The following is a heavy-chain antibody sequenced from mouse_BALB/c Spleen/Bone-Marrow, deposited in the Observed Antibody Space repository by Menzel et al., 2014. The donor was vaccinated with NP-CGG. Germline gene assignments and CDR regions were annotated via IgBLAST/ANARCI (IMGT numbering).Heavy chain of an antibody. J-gene: IGHJ3*01. CDR1: GYTFTNYA. D-gene: IGHD2-3*01. CDR3: ARGDGYYGFLY. V-gene: IGHV1-4*02. CDR2: INPSNGHT. Sequence: VQLVESAAELARPGASVKVSCKASGYTFTNYAMHWVKQRPGQGLEWIGYINPSNGHTEYNQKFRGKTTLTADKSSNTAYIQMSSLTSEDSAVFYCARGDGYYGFLYWGQGTLVTVSA.